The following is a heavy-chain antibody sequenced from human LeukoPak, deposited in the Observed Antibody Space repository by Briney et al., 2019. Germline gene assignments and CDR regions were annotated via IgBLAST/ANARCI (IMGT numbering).Heavy chain of an antibody. J-gene: IGHJ4*02. D-gene: IGHD4-17*01. CDR3: ARGPYGARRGIHFDY. CDR1: GGSISSSSYY. Sequence: SETLSLTCTVSGGSISSSSYYWGWIRQPPGKGLEWIGEINHSGSTNYNPSLKSRVTISVDTSKNQFSLRLSSVTAADTAVYYCARGPYGARRGIHFDYWGQGTLVTVSS. V-gene: IGHV4-39*07. CDR2: INHSGST.